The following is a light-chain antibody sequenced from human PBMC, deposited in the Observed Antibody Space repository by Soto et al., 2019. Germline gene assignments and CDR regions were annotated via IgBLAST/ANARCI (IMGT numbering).Light chain of an antibody. CDR1: QSVSSN. CDR2: GAS. CDR3: QQYNNWPPWT. V-gene: IGKV3-15*01. J-gene: IGKJ1*01. Sequence: EILMTQSPATLSVSPGERATLSGRASQSVSSNLAWYQQKPGQAPRLLIYGASNRATGIPARFSGSGSGTEFTLTISSLQSEDFAVYYCQQYNNWPPWTVGQGTKVEIK.